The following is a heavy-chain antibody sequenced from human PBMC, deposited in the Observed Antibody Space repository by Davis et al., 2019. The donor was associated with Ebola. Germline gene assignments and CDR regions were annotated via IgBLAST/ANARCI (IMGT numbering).Heavy chain of an antibody. D-gene: IGHD3-3*01. V-gene: IGHV3-23*01. CDR1: GFTFTNYA. CDR2: ISGAGYNT. CDR3: ARSGFLDS. J-gene: IGHJ4*02. Sequence: GESLKISCEASGFTFTNYAMSWVRQGPGQGLEWVAGISGAGYNTYHADSVKGRFTISRDNSKNTHYLQMNSLSADDTAVYYCARSGFLDSWGPGSLVTVSS.